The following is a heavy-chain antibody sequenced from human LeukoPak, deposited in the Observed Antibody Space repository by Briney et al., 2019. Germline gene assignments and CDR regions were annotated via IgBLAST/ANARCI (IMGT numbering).Heavy chain of an antibody. CDR1: GGTCSSYA. D-gene: IGHD6-19*01. J-gene: IGHJ4*02. CDR2: IIPIFGIA. V-gene: IGHV1-69*04. CDR3: ARGVGSGWAYFDY. Sequence: SVKVSCKASGGTCSSYAISWLRQAPGQGLEWLGRIIPIFGIANYAQKFQGRVTITADKSTSAAYMELSSLRSEDTAVYYCARGVGSGWAYFDYWGQGTLVTVSS.